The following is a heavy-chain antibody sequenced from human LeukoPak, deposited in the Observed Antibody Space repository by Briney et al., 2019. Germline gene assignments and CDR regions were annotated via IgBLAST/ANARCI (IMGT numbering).Heavy chain of an antibody. CDR1: DGSISSGSYY. CDR3: ARDFYYDSSGYYYYYYYMDV. V-gene: IGHV4-61*02. Sequence: ASETLSLTCTVSDGSISSGSYYWSWIRQPAGKGLEWIGRIYTSGSTNYNPSLKSRVTISVDTSKNQFSLRLCSVTAADTAVYYCARDFYYDSSGYYYYYYYMDVWGKGTTVTVSS. CDR2: IYTSGST. J-gene: IGHJ6*03. D-gene: IGHD3-22*01.